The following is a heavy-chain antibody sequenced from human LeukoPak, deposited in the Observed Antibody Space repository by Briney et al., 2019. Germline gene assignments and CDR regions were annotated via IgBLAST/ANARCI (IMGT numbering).Heavy chain of an antibody. J-gene: IGHJ6*03. V-gene: IGHV3-7*01. CDR1: GFTFSSYG. CDR2: IKQDGSEK. D-gene: IGHD4-17*01. CDR3: ARDRVDYGDYNYYYYYMDV. Sequence: GGSLRLSCAASGFTFSSYGMHWVRQAPGKGLEWVANIKQDGSEKYYVDSVKGRFTISRDNAKNSLYLQMNSLRAEDTAVYYCARDRVDYGDYNYYYYYMDVWGKGTTVTISS.